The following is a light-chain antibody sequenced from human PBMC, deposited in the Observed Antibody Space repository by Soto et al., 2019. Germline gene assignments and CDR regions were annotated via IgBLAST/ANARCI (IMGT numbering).Light chain of an antibody. CDR3: QQSSDSPQT. CDR2: ATS. J-gene: IGKJ1*01. V-gene: IGKV1-39*01. CDR1: QSIATF. Sequence: QMTQSPSSLSASVGDRVTITCRASQSIATFLNWYQQKLGKAPKLLIYATSNLKGGVPSRFSGSRFGTDFTLTITTLQPEDFASYYCQQSSDSPQTFGQGTKVEI.